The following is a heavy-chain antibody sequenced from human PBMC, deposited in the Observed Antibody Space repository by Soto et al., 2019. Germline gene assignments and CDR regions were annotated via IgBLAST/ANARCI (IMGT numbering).Heavy chain of an antibody. CDR2: IKQDGSEK. D-gene: IGHD6-19*01. CDR1: GFTFSSYW. V-gene: IGHV3-7*01. Sequence: GGSLRLSCAASGFTFSSYWMSWVRQAPGKGLEWVANIKQDGSEKYYVDSVKGRFTITRDNAKNSLYLQMNSLRAEDTAVYYCARDKIQSGWYATDAFDIWGQGTMVTVSS. J-gene: IGHJ3*02. CDR3: ARDKIQSGWYATDAFDI.